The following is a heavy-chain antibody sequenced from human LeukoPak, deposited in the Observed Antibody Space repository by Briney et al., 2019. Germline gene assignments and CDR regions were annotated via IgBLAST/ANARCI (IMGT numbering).Heavy chain of an antibody. CDR2: IYHSGST. D-gene: IGHD3-22*01. CDR1: GYSISSDYY. Sequence: PSETLSLTCTVSGYSISSDYYWGWIRQPPGKGLEWIGSIYHSGSTYYNPSLKSRLTISLDTSKNQFSLRLSSVTAADTAVYYCARDYYDSSAHGMDVWGQGTTVTVSS. J-gene: IGHJ6*02. V-gene: IGHV4-38-2*02. CDR3: ARDYYDSSAHGMDV.